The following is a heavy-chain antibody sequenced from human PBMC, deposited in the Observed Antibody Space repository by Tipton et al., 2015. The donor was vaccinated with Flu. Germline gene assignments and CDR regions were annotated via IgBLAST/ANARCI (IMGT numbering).Heavy chain of an antibody. CDR2: IYFTGKT. J-gene: IGHJ4*02. CDR3: ARSSRGWYRAMFD. V-gene: IGHV4-31*11. Sequence: TLSLTCAVSGVSISSGGYYWSWIRQHPGKGLEWIGYIYFTGKTYYNSSLKSRITVSVDTSKNQFSLILSSVTAADTAVYYCARSSRGWYRAMFDWGQGTLVTVSS. D-gene: IGHD6-19*01. CDR1: GVSISSGGYY.